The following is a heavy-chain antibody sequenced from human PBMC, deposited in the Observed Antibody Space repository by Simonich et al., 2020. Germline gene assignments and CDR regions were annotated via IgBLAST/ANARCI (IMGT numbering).Heavy chain of an antibody. CDR1: VGTFSSYA. CDR3: ARTNTMRELDTMVRGVDYFDY. Sequence: QVQLVQSGAEVKKPGSSVKVSCKASVGTFSSYAFSWVRQAPGQGLEWMGGIITIRGKANHEQKVQGRVTITADKATSTAYMELSSLRSEDTAVYYCARTNTMRELDTMVRGVDYFDYWGQGTLVTVSS. V-gene: IGHV1-69*06. CDR2: IITIRGKA. J-gene: IGHJ4*02. D-gene: IGHD3-10*01.